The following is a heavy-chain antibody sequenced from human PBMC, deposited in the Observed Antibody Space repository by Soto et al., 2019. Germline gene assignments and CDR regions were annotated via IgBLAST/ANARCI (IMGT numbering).Heavy chain of an antibody. D-gene: IGHD2-15*01. Sequence: ASVKVSCKASGYTFTSYYMHWVRQAPGQGLEWMGIINPSGGSTSYAQKFQGRVTMTRDTSTSTVYMELSSLRSEDTAVYYCARDLGGYCSGGSCYSWRGRSFDYWGQGTLVTVPQ. J-gene: IGHJ4*02. CDR1: GYTFTSYY. CDR3: ARDLGGYCSGGSCYSWRGRSFDY. CDR2: INPSGGST. V-gene: IGHV1-46*01.